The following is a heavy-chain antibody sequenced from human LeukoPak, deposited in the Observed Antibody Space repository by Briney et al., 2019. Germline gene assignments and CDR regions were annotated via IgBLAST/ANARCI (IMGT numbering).Heavy chain of an antibody. CDR3: ASSYCSSTSCSPFDY. V-gene: IGHV3-21*01. J-gene: IGHJ4*02. CDR1: GFTFSSYS. CDR2: ISSSSSYI. D-gene: IGHD2-2*01. Sequence: GGSLRLSCAASGFTFSSYSMNWVRQAPGKGLEWVSSISSSSSYIYYADSVKGRFTISRDNAKNSLYLQMNSLRAEDTAVYYCASSYCSSTSCSPFDYWGQGTLVTVSS.